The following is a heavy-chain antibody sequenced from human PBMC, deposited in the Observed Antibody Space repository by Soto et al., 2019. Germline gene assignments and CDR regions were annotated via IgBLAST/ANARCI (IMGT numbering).Heavy chain of an antibody. CDR2: INHSGST. J-gene: IGHJ4*02. CDR3: ARGPRRSSGGSCYFDY. V-gene: IGHV4-34*01. Sequence: QVQLQQWGAGLLKPSETLSLTCAVYGGSFSGYYWSWIRQPPGKGLEWIGEINHSGSTNYNPSLKRRVTISVDTSKNQFSRKLSSVTAADTAVYYCARGPRRSSGGSCYFDYWGQGTLVTVSS. D-gene: IGHD2-15*01. CDR1: GGSFSGYY.